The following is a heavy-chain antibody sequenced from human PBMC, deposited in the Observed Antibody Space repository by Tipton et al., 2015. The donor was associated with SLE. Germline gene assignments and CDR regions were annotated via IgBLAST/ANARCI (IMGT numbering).Heavy chain of an antibody. J-gene: IGHJ5*02. CDR3: ARVKDYYENWFDP. D-gene: IGHD3-22*01. CDR2: IYYSGST. V-gene: IGHV4-39*07. CDR1: GGSISSSSYY. Sequence: TLSLTCTVSGGSISSSSYYWGWIRQPPGKGLEWIGSIYYSGSTYYNPSLKSRVTISVDTSKNQFSLKLSSVTAADTAVYYCARVKDYYENWFDPWGQGTLPTVST.